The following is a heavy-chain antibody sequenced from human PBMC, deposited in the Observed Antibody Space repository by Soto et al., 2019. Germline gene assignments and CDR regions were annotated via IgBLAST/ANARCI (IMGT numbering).Heavy chain of an antibody. CDR1: GGSFSGYY. CDR3: ARSPYGSGSLPQHPNNWFDP. CDR2: INHSGST. J-gene: IGHJ5*02. Sequence: SETLSLTCAVDGGSFSGYYWSWILQPPGKGLEWIGEINHSGSTNYNPSLKSRVTISVDTSKNQFSLKLSSVTAADTAVYYCARSPYGSGSLPQHPNNWFDPWGQGTLVTVSS. D-gene: IGHD3-10*01. V-gene: IGHV4-34*01.